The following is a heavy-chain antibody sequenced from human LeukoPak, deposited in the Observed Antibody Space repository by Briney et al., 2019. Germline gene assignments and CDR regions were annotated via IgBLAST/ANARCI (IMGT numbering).Heavy chain of an antibody. J-gene: IGHJ4*02. CDR1: GFTFSSYE. D-gene: IGHD5-24*01. CDR2: ISSSGSTI. CDR3: ARVPAGWLQLVLDY. V-gene: IGHV3-48*03. Sequence: PGGSLRLSCAASGFTFSSYEMNWVRQAPGKGLEWVSYISSSGSTIYYADSVKGRFTISRDNAKNSLYLQMNSLRAEDTAVYCCARVPAGWLQLVLDYWGQGTLVTVSS.